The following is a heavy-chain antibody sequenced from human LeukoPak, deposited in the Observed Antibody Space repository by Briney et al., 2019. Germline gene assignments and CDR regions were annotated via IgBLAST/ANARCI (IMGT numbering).Heavy chain of an antibody. CDR3: ASPRSGSWPY. V-gene: IGHV4-34*01. CDR2: INHSGST. J-gene: IGHJ4*02. D-gene: IGHD6-13*01. Sequence: SETLSLTCAVYGGSFSGYYWSWIRQPPGKGLEWIGEINHSGSTNYNPSLKSRVTISVDTSKNQFSLKLSSVTAADTAVYYCASPRSGSWPYWGQGTLVTVSS. CDR1: GGSFSGYY.